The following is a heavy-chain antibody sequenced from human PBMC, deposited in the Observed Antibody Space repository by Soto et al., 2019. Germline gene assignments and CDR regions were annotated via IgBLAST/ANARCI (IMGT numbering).Heavy chain of an antibody. CDR2: IYYSGST. V-gene: IGHV4-31*03. CDR3: ARGYCSSTSCFDP. D-gene: IGHD2-2*01. J-gene: IGHJ5*02. Sequence: LSLTCTVSGGSISSGGYYWSWIRQHPGKGLEWIGYIYYSGSTHYNPSLKSRVTISVDTSKNQFSLKLSSVTAADTAVYYCARGYCSSTSCFDPWGQGTLVTVSS. CDR1: GGSISSGGYY.